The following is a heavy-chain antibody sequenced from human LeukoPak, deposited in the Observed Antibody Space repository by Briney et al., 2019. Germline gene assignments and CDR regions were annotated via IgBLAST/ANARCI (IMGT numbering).Heavy chain of an antibody. J-gene: IGHJ4*02. CDR1: GGSFSGYY. V-gene: IGHV4-34*01. Sequence: PSETLSLTCAVYGGSFSGYYWSWLRQPPGKGLEWIGEINHSGSTNYNPSLKSRVTISVDTSKNQFSLKLSSVTAADTAVYYCARGLTYYYGPGSSRPADYWGQGTLVTVSS. CDR2: INHSGST. D-gene: IGHD3-10*01. CDR3: ARGLTYYYGPGSSRPADY.